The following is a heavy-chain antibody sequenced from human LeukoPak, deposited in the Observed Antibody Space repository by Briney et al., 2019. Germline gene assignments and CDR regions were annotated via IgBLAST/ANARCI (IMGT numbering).Heavy chain of an antibody. CDR3: ARYSSSSWFYYYYGMDV. CDR1: GFTFSSYE. D-gene: IGHD6-13*01. CDR2: ISSSGSTI. J-gene: IGHJ6*02. Sequence: GGSLRLSCAVSGFTFSSYEMNWVRQAPGKGLEWVSYISSSGSTIYYADSVKGRFTISRDNAKISLYLQMNSLRAEDTAVYYCARYSSSSWFYYYYGMDVWGQGTTVTVSS. V-gene: IGHV3-48*03.